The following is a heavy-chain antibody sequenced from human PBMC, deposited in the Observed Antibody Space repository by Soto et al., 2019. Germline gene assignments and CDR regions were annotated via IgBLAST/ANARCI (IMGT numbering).Heavy chain of an antibody. J-gene: IGHJ2*01. CDR3: ARKVVGSTSRPDYWYFDL. CDR1: GFTFINYA. D-gene: IGHD2-21*01. CDR2: ISGGGDAT. V-gene: IGHV3-23*01. Sequence: EVQLLESGGDSVQPGGSVRLSCAGSGFTFINYAMNWVRQAPGTGLEWVSTISGGGDATFFADSVRGRFTFSRDNSKNTVTLQMNSLGVDDTAVYYCARKVVGSTSRPDYWYFDLWGRGTLVTVSS.